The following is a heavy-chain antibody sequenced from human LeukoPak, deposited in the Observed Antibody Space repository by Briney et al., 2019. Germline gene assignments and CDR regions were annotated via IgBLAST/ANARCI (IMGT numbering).Heavy chain of an antibody. D-gene: IGHD3-9*01. CDR3: ARPRGLNYDILTGYSRGHYYFDY. V-gene: IGHV1-2*02. CDR1: GYRFTDYY. J-gene: IGHJ4*02. Sequence: GAAVKVSCKASGYRFTDYYLHWVRQAPGQGLEWVGWINPNSGGTNYAQKFQGRVTMTRDTSISTAYMELSRLRSDDTAVYYCARPRGLNYDILTGYSRGHYYFDYWGQGTLVTVSS. CDR2: INPNSGGT.